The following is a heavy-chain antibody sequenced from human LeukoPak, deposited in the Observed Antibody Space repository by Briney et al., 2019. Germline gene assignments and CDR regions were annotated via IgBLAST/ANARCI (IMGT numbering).Heavy chain of an antibody. Sequence: GGSLRLSCAASGFTFDDYGMSWVRQAPGKGLEWVSGINWNGGSTGYADSVKGRFTISRDNAKNSLYLHMNSLRAEDTALYYCARVGGYDSSGYPERLDYWGQGTLVTVSS. CDR2: INWNGGST. V-gene: IGHV3-20*04. CDR1: GFTFDDYG. D-gene: IGHD3-22*01. CDR3: ARVGGYDSSGYPERLDY. J-gene: IGHJ4*02.